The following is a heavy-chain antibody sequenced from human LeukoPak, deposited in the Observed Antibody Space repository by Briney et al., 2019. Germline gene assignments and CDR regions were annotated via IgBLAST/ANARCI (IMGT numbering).Heavy chain of an antibody. Sequence: PGGSLRLSCAASVFTFSNYGMHWVRQAPGKGLVWVSRINSDGSSTTYADSVKGRFTISRDNAKNTLYLQMNSLRAEDTAVYYCARDYGRSRDYGMDVWGQGTTVTVSS. CDR3: ARDYGRSRDYGMDV. CDR1: VFTFSNYG. CDR2: INSDGSST. J-gene: IGHJ6*02. V-gene: IGHV3-74*01. D-gene: IGHD3-10*01.